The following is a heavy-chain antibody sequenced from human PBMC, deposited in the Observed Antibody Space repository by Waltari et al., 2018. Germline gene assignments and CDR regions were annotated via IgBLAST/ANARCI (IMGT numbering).Heavy chain of an antibody. V-gene: IGHV3-23*01. CDR2: ISGSGAST. J-gene: IGHJ4*02. Sequence: EVQLLESGGGLVQPGGSLRLSCAASGFTFSSYAMNWVRQAPGKGLEGVSFISGSGASTYYADSLKGRFAISRDNSKNTLFLQMIRLRAEDTAVYYCARGGGVGRGFDYWGQGTLVTVSS. CDR1: GFTFSSYA. CDR3: ARGGGVGRGFDY. D-gene: IGHD1-26*01.